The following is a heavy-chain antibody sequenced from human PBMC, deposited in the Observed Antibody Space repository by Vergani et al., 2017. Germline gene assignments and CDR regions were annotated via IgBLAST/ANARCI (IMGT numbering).Heavy chain of an antibody. Sequence: QVQLVESGGGVVQPGRSLRLSCAASGFTFRSYAMHWVRQAPGKGLEWVAVISYDGSNKYYADSVKGRFTISRDNSKNTLYLQMNSLRAEDTAVYYCARDRDCGDCYWYYYYYMDVWGKGTTVTVSS. D-gene: IGHD2-21*01. CDR3: ARDRDCGDCYWYYYYYMDV. CDR1: GFTFRSYA. V-gene: IGHV3-30-3*01. J-gene: IGHJ6*03. CDR2: ISYDGSNK.